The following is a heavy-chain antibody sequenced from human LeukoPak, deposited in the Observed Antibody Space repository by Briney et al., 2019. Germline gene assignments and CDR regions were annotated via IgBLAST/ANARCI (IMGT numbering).Heavy chain of an antibody. Sequence: GGSLRLSCAASGFTFSDYYMSWIRQAPGKGLEWVSYISSSGSTIYYADSVKGRFTISRDNAKNSLYLQMNSLRAEDTAVYYCARTEYSSGWYGPGYYYGMDVWGQGTTVTVSS. D-gene: IGHD6-19*01. CDR3: ARTEYSSGWYGPGYYYGMDV. J-gene: IGHJ6*02. V-gene: IGHV3-11*01. CDR1: GFTFSDYY. CDR2: ISSSGSTI.